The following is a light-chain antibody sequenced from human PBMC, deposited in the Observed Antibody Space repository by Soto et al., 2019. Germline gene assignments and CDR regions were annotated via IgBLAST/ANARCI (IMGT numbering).Light chain of an antibody. J-gene: IGLJ2*01. CDR2: GVS. CDR3: SSYASSSTVI. Sequence: QSALTQPASVSGSPGQSITISCTGTSSDVGAYNYVSWYQQHPVKAPKLMIYGVSSRPSGISNRFSGSKSGNTASLTISGVQAEDEADYYCSSYASSSTVIFGGGTKLPVL. CDR1: SSDVGAYNY. V-gene: IGLV2-14*01.